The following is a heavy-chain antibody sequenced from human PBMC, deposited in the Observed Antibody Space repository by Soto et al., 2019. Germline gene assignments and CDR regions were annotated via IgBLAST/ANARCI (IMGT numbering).Heavy chain of an antibody. V-gene: IGHV1-58*01. CDR3: AAFSHGFSLGGMDV. D-gene: IGHD3-10*01. Sequence: SVKVSCKASGFTFTSSAVQWVRQARGQRLEWIGWIVVGSGNTNYAQKFQERVTITRDMSTSTAYMELSSLRSEDTAVYYCAAFSHGFSLGGMDVWGQGTTVTV. CDR2: IVVGSGNT. J-gene: IGHJ6*02. CDR1: GFTFTSSA.